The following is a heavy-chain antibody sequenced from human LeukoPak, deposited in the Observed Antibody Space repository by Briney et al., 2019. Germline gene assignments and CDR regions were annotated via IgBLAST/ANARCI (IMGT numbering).Heavy chain of an antibody. Sequence: GGSLRLSCAASGFTFSSYSMNWVRQAPGKGLEWVSYISSSSSTIYYADSVKGRFTISRDNAKNSLYLQMNSLRAEGTAVYYCARDILVATIYGGGFDYWGQGTLVTVSS. V-gene: IGHV3-48*01. CDR3: ARDILVATIYGGGFDY. CDR2: ISSSSSTI. J-gene: IGHJ4*02. CDR1: GFTFSSYS. D-gene: IGHD5-12*01.